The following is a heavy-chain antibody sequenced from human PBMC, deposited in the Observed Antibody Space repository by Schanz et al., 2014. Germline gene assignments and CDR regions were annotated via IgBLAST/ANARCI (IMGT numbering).Heavy chain of an antibody. D-gene: IGHD2-21*02. CDR2: IHGSGDET. CDR1: VFPFNTYA. Sequence: LSFAASVFPFNTYAMNCVRQAPWKGLEWVSGIHGSGDETHYADSVKGRFTISRDNSKKTLYLHMNNRRTEDTAVYYGAKDGPTRDFRCDNWGQGIRXNVSA. J-gene: IGHJ4*02. V-gene: IGHV3-23*01. CDR3: AKDGPTRDFRCDN.